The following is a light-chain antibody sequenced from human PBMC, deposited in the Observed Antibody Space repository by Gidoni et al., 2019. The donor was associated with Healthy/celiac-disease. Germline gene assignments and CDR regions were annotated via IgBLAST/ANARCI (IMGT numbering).Light chain of an antibody. Sequence: DIVMTQSPDSLAVSLGERATINCKSSQSVFYSSNNKNYLAWYQQKPGQPPKLLIYWASTRESGVPDRFSGSGSGTDFTLTISSLQAEDVAVYYCQQYYSPWTFGQXTKVEIK. V-gene: IGKV4-1*01. CDR2: WAS. J-gene: IGKJ1*01. CDR3: QQYYSPWT. CDR1: QSVFYSSNNKNY.